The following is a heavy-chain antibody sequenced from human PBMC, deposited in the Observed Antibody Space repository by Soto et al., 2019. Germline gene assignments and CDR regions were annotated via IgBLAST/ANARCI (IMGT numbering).Heavy chain of an antibody. Sequence: GGSLRLSCAASGFTFDDYGMSWVRQAPGKGLEWVSGINWNGGSTGYADSVKGRFTISRDNAKNSLYLQMNSLRAEDTALYHCAREFLSGYVYYYYMDVWGKGTTVTVSS. CDR2: INWNGGST. V-gene: IGHV3-20*01. D-gene: IGHD5-12*01. J-gene: IGHJ6*03. CDR3: AREFLSGYVYYYYMDV. CDR1: GFTFDDYG.